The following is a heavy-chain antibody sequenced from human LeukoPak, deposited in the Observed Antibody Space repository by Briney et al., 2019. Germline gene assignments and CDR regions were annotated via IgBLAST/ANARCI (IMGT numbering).Heavy chain of an antibody. J-gene: IGHJ1*01. D-gene: IGHD2-2*01. Sequence: SVKVSCKASGGTFSSYAISWVRQAPGQGLEWMGGIIPIFGTANYAQKFQGRVTITADESTGTAYMELSSLRSEDTAVYYCARVAGGYCSSTSCSGYFQHWGQGTLVTVSS. CDR3: ARVAGGYCSSTSCSGYFQH. CDR1: GGTFSSYA. CDR2: IIPIFGTA. V-gene: IGHV1-69*01.